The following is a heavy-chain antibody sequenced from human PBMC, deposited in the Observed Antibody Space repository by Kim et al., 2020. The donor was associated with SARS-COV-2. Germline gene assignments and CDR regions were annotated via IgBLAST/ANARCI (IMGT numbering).Heavy chain of an antibody. Sequence: GGSLRLSCAASGFTFNSYAMHWVRQAPGKGLEWVAVISYDGSNKYYADSVKGRFTISRDNSKNTLYLQMNSLRAEDTAVYYCARPDRGEWLLFGYWGQGT. D-gene: IGHD3-3*01. CDR3: ARPDRGEWLLFGY. CDR1: GFTFNSYA. V-gene: IGHV3-30-3*01. CDR2: ISYDGSNK. J-gene: IGHJ4*02.